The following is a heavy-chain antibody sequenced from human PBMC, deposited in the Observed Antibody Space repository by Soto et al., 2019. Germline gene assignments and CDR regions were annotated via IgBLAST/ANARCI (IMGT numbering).Heavy chain of an antibody. CDR1: GGSISSYY. CDR3: AKSNYCSNTSCHSYH. D-gene: IGHD2-2*01. Sequence: SETLSLTCTVSGGSISSYYWSWIRQPPGKGLEWIGYIYYSGSTNYNPSLKSRVTISVDKSKTQFSLKLTSVTAADTAVYYCAKSNYCSNTSCHSYHWGQGTLVTVSS. V-gene: IGHV4-59*12. J-gene: IGHJ5*02. CDR2: IYYSGST.